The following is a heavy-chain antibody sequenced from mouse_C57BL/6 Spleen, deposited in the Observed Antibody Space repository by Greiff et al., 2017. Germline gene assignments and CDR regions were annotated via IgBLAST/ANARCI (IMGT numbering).Heavy chain of an antibody. J-gene: IGHJ3*01. Sequence: VQLQQPGAELVKPGASVKLSCKASGYTFTSYWMHWVKQRPGQGLEWIGMIHPNSGSTNYNEKFKSKATLTVDKSSSTAYMQLSSLTSEDSAVYYCARGLYYDYAWFAYWGQGTLVTVSA. CDR2: IHPNSGST. CDR3: ARGLYYDYAWFAY. D-gene: IGHD2-4*01. CDR1: GYTFTSYW. V-gene: IGHV1-64*01.